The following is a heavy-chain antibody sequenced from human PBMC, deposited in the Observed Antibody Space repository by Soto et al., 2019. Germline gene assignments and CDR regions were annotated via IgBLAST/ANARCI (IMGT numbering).Heavy chain of an antibody. D-gene: IGHD6-13*01. Sequence: PSETLSLTCAVSGGSISSGGYSWSWIRQPPGKGLEWIGYIYHSGSTYYNPSLKSRVTVSVDTSKNQFSLKLSSVTAADTAVYYCARAPPGYSSSRREYYFDYWGQGTLVTVSS. CDR1: GGSISSGGYS. J-gene: IGHJ4*02. CDR2: IYHSGST. CDR3: ARAPPGYSSSRREYYFDY. V-gene: IGHV4-30-2*05.